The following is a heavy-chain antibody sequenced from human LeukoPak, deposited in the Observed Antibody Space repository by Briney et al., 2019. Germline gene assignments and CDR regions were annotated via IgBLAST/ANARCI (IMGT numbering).Heavy chain of an antibody. Sequence: GGSLRLSCAASEFTFSSYAMSWVRQAPGKGLEWVSAISGSGGSTHYADSVKGRFTISRDNSKNTLYLQMNSLRAEDTAVYYCANDAHTAMVTWYFDLWGRGTLVTVSS. J-gene: IGHJ2*01. D-gene: IGHD5-18*01. CDR3: ANDAHTAMVTWYFDL. CDR2: ISGSGGST. CDR1: EFTFSSYA. V-gene: IGHV3-23*01.